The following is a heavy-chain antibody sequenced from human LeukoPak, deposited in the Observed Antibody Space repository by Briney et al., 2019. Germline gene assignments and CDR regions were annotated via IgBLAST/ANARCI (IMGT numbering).Heavy chain of an antibody. Sequence: GGSLRLSCTTSGFTFGTHTMHWFRQAPGKGLQWIGFIGSSGTTQYAASVKGRFTISRDDSKSIAYLQMNSLKTKDTAVYYCTRDRFYVWFDPWGQGTLVTVSS. CDR1: GFTFGTHT. CDR3: TRDRFYVWFDP. V-gene: IGHV3-49*03. D-gene: IGHD3-16*01. CDR2: IGSSGTT. J-gene: IGHJ5*02.